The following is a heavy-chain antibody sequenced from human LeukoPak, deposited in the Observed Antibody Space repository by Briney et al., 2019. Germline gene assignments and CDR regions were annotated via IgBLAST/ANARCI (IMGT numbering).Heavy chain of an antibody. CDR3: ARGYYYGSGSSYDY. J-gene: IGHJ4*02. Sequence: SVKVSCKASGGTFSSYAISWVRQAPGQGLEWMGGIIPIFGTANYAQKLQGRVTMTTDTSTSTAYMELRSLRSDDTAVYYCARGYYYGSGSSYDYWGQGTLVTVSS. D-gene: IGHD3-10*01. CDR1: GGTFSSYA. CDR2: IIPIFGTA. V-gene: IGHV1-69*05.